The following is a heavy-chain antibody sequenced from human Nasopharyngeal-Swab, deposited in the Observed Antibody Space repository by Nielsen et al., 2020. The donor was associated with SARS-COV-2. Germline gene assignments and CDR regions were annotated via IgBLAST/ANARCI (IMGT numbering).Heavy chain of an antibody. CDR2: ISGRGDNT. CDR1: GFPFSTYG. D-gene: IGHD2/OR15-2a*01. CDR3: AKDLKGPYFF. J-gene: IGHJ4*02. V-gene: IGHV3-23*01. Sequence: GESLKISCAASGFPFSTYGMSWVRQAPGKGLEWVSSISGRGDNTYYADSVKGRFTISIDNSKNTLYLQMNSLRAEDTAIYYCAKDLKGPYFFWGQGTLVTVSS.